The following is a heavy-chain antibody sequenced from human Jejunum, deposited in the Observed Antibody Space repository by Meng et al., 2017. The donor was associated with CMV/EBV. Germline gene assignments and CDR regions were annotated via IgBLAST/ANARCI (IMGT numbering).Heavy chain of an antibody. Sequence: HVQLVHYRAEVKKPGSSVKVSCQASGCTFSSSTISWVRQAPGQGLEWMGRIIPILGIANYAQKFQGRVTITADKSTSTAYMELSSLRSEDTAVYYCARDEGGWLTAPDYWGQGTLVTASS. J-gene: IGHJ4*02. CDR1: GCTFSSST. CDR3: ARDEGGWLTAPDY. V-gene: IGHV1-69*04. CDR2: IIPILGIA. D-gene: IGHD5-24*01.